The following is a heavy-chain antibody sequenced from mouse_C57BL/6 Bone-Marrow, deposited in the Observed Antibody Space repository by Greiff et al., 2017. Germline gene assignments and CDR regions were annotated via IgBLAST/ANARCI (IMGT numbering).Heavy chain of an antibody. Sequence: QVQLQQSGPELVKPGASVKISCKASGYAFSSSWMNWVKQRPGQGLEWIGRIYPGDGDTNYNGKFKGKATLTADKSSSTAYMQLSSLTSEDSAVYFCARWPEWYAYWGQGTLVTVSA. J-gene: IGHJ3*01. CDR3: ARWPEWYAY. CDR1: GYAFSSSW. CDR2: IYPGDGDT. V-gene: IGHV1-82*01.